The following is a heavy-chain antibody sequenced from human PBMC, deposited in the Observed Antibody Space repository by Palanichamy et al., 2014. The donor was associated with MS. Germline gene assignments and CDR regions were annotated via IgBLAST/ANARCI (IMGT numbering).Heavy chain of an antibody. J-gene: IGHJ4*02. Sequence: SGAEVKKPGASVKVSCKASGYTFINYGISWVRQAPGQGLEWMGWINTYNGNTNYTQTPQGRVTVTTDTSTSTAYMELRSLRSDDTAVYYCARLAYDTNYFDNWGQGTLVTVSS. CDR1: GYTFINYG. CDR3: ARLAYDTNYFDN. D-gene: IGHD3-9*01. CDR2: INTYNGNT. V-gene: IGHV1-18*01.